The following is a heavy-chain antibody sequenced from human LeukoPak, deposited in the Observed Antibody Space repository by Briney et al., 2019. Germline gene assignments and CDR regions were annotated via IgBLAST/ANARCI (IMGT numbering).Heavy chain of an antibody. CDR2: IRGGGVRT. CDR1: GFSFSNYA. Sequence: GGSLRLSCAGSGFSFSNYAMSWVRQAPEKGLEWVSAIRGGGVRTFYADSVKGRFTISRDNSKNTLYLQMNSLRAEDTAVYYCAKDGGGLYSSSWFAFDIWGQGTMVTVSS. J-gene: IGHJ3*02. D-gene: IGHD6-13*01. CDR3: AKDGGGLYSSSWFAFDI. V-gene: IGHV3-23*01.